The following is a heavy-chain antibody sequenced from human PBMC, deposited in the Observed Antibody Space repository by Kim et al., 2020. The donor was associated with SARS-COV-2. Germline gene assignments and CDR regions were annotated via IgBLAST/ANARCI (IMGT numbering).Heavy chain of an antibody. CDR3: ARPSRIAAVHEAFDI. CDR2: IYYSGST. CDR1: GGSISSYY. Sequence: SETLSLTCTVSGGSISSYYWSWIRQPPGKGLEWIGYIYYSGSTNYNPSLKSRVTISVDTSKNQFSLKLSSVTAADTAVYYCARPSRIAAVHEAFDIWGQGTMVTVSS. J-gene: IGHJ3*02. V-gene: IGHV4-59*08. D-gene: IGHD6-13*01.